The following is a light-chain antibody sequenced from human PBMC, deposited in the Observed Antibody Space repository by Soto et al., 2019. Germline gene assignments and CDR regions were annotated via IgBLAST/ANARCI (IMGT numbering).Light chain of an antibody. J-gene: IGKJ4*01. CDR2: GAS. CDR3: QQYSDAPLT. V-gene: IGKV3-20*01. CDR1: QTISRSL. Sequence: EIVLTQSPGTLSLSPGERATLSCRASQTISRSLLAWYQQKPGQAPRLLIYGASSRATGIPDRFSGSGSGTDFTLTISRLEPEDFAVYYCQQYSDAPLTFGGGTKVXXK.